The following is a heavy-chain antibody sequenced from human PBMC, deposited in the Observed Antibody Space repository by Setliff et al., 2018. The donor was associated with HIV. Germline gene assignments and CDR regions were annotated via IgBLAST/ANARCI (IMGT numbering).Heavy chain of an antibody. J-gene: IGHJ4*02. CDR3: VGGLRSRSQGHLEY. V-gene: IGHV4-4*09. CDR2: IYTSGST. D-gene: IGHD5-12*01. Sequence: SETLSLTCTVSGGSISTYYWTWIRQPPGKGLEWIGYIYTSGSTNYNPSLKSRVTMSVDTSKNQFSLRLSSVTAADTAVYYCVGGLRSRSQGHLEYWGQGALVTVSS. CDR1: GGSISTYY.